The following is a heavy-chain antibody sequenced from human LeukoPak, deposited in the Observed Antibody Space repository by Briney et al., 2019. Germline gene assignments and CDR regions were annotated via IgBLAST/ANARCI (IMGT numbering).Heavy chain of an antibody. CDR1: GFTFDDYA. D-gene: IGHD4-23*01. Sequence: GGSLRLSCAASGFTFDDYAMHWVRQAPGKGLEWVSGISWNSGSIGYADSVKGRFTISRDNAKNSLYLQMNSLRAEDTALYYCAKANDYGGNSFFDYWGQGTLVTVSS. CDR2: ISWNSGSI. V-gene: IGHV3-9*01. J-gene: IGHJ4*02. CDR3: AKANDYGGNSFFDY.